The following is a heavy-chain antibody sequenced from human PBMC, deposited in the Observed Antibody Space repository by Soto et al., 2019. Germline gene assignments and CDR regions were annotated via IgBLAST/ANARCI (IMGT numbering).Heavy chain of an antibody. J-gene: IGHJ6*02. CDR1: GGTFSGYA. V-gene: IGHV1-69*13. CDR3: ARADPIAAGTLLRYYYYGMDV. D-gene: IGHD6-13*01. Sequence: GASVKVSCKASGGTFSGYAISWVRQAPGQGLEWMGGIIPIFGTANYAQKFQGRVTITADESTSTAYMELSSLRSEDTAVYYCARADPIAAGTLLRYYYYGMDVWGQGTTVTVSS. CDR2: IIPIFGTA.